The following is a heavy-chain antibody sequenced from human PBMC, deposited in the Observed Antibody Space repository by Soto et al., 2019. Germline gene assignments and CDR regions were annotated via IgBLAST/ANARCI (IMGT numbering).Heavy chain of an antibody. D-gene: IGHD3-22*01. V-gene: IGHV4-39*01. CDR2: IYYSGST. CDR3: RSSGYSNYYCYGMDV. Sequence: SETLSLTCTVSGGSISSSSYYWGWIRQPPGKGLEWIGSIYYSGSTYYNPSLKSRVTISVDTSKNQFSLKLSSVTAADTAVYYCRSSGYSNYYCYGMDVWGQGTTVTVSS. CDR1: GGSISSSSYY. J-gene: IGHJ6*02.